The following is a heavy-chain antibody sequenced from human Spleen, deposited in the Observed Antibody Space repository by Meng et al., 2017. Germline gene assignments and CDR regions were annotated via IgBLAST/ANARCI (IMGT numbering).Heavy chain of an antibody. CDR2: INHSGST. D-gene: IGHD1-26*01. CDR1: GGSFSDYY. V-gene: IGHV4-34*01. J-gene: IGHJ4*02. Sequence: QVQLKEGGAGLLKPSETLSLTCVVSGGSFSDYYWSLIRQPPGKGLEWIGEINHSGSTNYNPSLKSRVTISVDTSKNQFSLKLSSVTAADTAVYYCASGRGSYRFFDYWGQGTLVTVSS. CDR3: ASGRGSYRFFDY.